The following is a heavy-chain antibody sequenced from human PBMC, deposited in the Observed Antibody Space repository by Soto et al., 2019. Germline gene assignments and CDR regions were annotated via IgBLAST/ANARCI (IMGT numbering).Heavy chain of an antibody. CDR2: IIPIFGTA. D-gene: IGHD1-7*01. J-gene: IGHJ6*04. CDR3: ARVNWNYDLGYCCGMDV. Sequence: SVKVSCKASGGTFSSYAISWVRQAPGQGLEWMGGIIPIFGTANYAQKFQGRVTITADASTSTAYMELSSLRSEDTAVYYCARVNWNYDLGYCCGMDVWGKGTRVTVSS. CDR1: GGTFSSYA. V-gene: IGHV1-69*13.